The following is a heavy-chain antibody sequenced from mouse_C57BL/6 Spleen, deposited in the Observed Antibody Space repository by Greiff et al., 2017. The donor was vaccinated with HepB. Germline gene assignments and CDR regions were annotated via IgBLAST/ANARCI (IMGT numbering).Heavy chain of an antibody. Sequence: EVQLVESGGDLVKPGGSLKLSCAASGFTFSSYGMSWVRQTPDQRLEWVATISSGGSYTYYPDSVKGRFTISRDNAKNTLYLQMSSLKSEDTAMYYCARQAGSSYGFAYWGQGTLVTVSA. D-gene: IGHD1-1*01. J-gene: IGHJ3*01. CDR2: ISSGGSYT. CDR3: ARQAGSSYGFAY. V-gene: IGHV5-6*01. CDR1: GFTFSSYG.